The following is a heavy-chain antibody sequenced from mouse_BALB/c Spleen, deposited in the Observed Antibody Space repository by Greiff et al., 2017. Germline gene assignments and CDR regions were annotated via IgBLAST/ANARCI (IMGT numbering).Heavy chain of an antibody. V-gene: IGHV3-2*02. D-gene: IGHD1-1*01. CDR3: ARAVVGYYYAMDY. CDR1: GYSITSDYA. Sequence: DVKLQESGPGLVKPSQSLSLTCTVTGYSITSDYAWNWIRQFPGNKLEWMGYISYSGSTSYNPSLKSRISITRDTSKNQFFLQLNSVTTEDTATYYCARAVVGYYYAMDYWGQGTSVTVSS. CDR2: ISYSGST. J-gene: IGHJ4*01.